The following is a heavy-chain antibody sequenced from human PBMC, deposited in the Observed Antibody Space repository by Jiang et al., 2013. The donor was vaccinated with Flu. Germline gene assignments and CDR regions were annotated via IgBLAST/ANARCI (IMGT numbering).Heavy chain of an antibody. D-gene: IGHD1-14*01. CDR1: GDSVSSNSVA. Sequence: SQTLSLTCAISGDSVSSNSVAWGWIRQSPSRGLEWLGRTYYKSKWYNQYAVSVKSRIIINADTTKNQFSLQMTSVTPEDTAMYYCAMWNHAHTYFDSWGQGTLVTVSS. J-gene: IGHJ4*02. CDR3: AMWNHAHTYFDS. CDR2: TYYKSKWYN. V-gene: IGHV6-1*01.